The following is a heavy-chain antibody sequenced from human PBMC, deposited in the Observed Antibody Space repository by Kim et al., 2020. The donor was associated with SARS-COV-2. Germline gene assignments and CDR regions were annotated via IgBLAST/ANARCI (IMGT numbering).Heavy chain of an antibody. Sequence: ASVKVSCKVSGYTLTELSMHWVRQAPGKGLEWMGGFDPEDGETIYAQKFQGRVTMTEDTSTDTAYMELSSLRSEDTAVYYCATAARYSGSYPHAFDIWGQGTMVTVSS. J-gene: IGHJ3*02. D-gene: IGHD1-26*01. V-gene: IGHV1-24*01. CDR3: ATAARYSGSYPHAFDI. CDR2: FDPEDGET. CDR1: GYTLTELS.